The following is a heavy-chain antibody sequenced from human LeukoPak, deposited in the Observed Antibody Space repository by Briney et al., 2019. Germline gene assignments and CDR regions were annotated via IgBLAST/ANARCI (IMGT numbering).Heavy chain of an antibody. CDR3: VKRSCSGGTCPLDY. Sequence: GGSLRLSCSASGFTFSSYALSWVRQAPGKGLEYVSGITSTGGTTYYADSVKGRFTISRDNSENTLYLRMSSLRPEDTALYYCVKRSCSGGTCPLDYWGQGTLVTVSS. V-gene: IGHV3-64D*09. J-gene: IGHJ4*02. CDR1: GFTFSSYA. D-gene: IGHD2-15*01. CDR2: ITSTGGTT.